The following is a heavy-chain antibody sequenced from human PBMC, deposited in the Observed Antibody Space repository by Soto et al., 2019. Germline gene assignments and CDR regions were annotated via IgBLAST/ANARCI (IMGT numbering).Heavy chain of an antibody. D-gene: IGHD3-10*01. CDR2: IYYSGST. V-gene: IGHV4-39*01. CDR1: GGSISSSSYY. CDR3: AGYYGSGSWSYYYYMDV. J-gene: IGHJ6*03. Sequence: SETLSLTCTVSGGSISSSSYYWGWVRQPPGKGLEWIGSIYYSGSTYYNPSLKSRVTISVDTSKNQFPLKLSSVTAADTAVYYCAGYYGSGSWSYYYYMDVWGKGTTVTVSS.